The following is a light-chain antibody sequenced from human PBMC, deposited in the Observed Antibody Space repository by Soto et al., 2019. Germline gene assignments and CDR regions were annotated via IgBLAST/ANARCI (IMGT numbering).Light chain of an antibody. Sequence: EIVLTQSPGTLSLSPGERATLSCRASQSVSSSYLAWYQRKPGQAPRLLIYGASSRATGIPDRFSGSGSGTDFTLTISRLEPEDFAVYYCQQYGSSPPTFGQGTMVEIK. CDR3: QQYGSSPPT. V-gene: IGKV3-20*01. CDR2: GAS. J-gene: IGKJ1*01. CDR1: QSVSSSY.